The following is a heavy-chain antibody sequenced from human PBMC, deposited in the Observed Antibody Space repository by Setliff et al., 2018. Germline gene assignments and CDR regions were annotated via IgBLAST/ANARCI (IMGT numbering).Heavy chain of an antibody. CDR3: ARSGKFGMRFWFDQ. Sequence: GASVKVSCKASGYIFNSYGIAWVRQAPGQGLEWMGWISPYNGKTNHAQNLQGRVAMTTDTSTSTAYMELRSLRSDDTAVYYCARSGKFGMRFWFDQWGLGTLVTVSS. CDR1: GYIFNSYG. V-gene: IGHV1-18*01. CDR2: ISPYNGKT. J-gene: IGHJ5*02. D-gene: IGHD1-26*01.